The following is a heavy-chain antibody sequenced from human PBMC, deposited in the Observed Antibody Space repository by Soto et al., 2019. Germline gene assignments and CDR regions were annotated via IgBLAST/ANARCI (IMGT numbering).Heavy chain of an antibody. CDR3: ASQSHYSSGYSFDY. CDR2: IWYDGSNK. CDR1: GFTFSSYG. V-gene: IGHV3-33*03. Sequence: GGSLRLSCAASGFTFSSYGMHWVRQAPGKGLEWVAVIWYDGSNKYYADSVKGRFTISRDNSKNTLYLQMNSLRAEDTAVYYCASQSHYSSGYSFDYWGQGTLVTVSS. J-gene: IGHJ4*02. D-gene: IGHD3-22*01.